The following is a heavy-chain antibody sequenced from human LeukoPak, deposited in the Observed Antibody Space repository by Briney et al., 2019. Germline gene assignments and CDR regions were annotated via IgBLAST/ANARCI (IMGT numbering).Heavy chain of an antibody. V-gene: IGHV3-53*04. CDR3: ARDTPRYSSTDGIDV. CDR1: GFTVSSNY. CDR2: IYSGGST. J-gene: IGHJ6*02. D-gene: IGHD2-2*01. Sequence: GGSLRLSCAASGFTVSSNYMSWVRQAPGKGLEWVSVIYSGGSTYYADSVKGRFTISRHNSKNTLYLQMNSLRAEDTAVYYCARDTPRYSSTDGIDVWRQGTTVTVCS.